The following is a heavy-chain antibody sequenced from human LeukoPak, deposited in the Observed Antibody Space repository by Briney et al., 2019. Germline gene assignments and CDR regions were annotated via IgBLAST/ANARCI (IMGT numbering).Heavy chain of an antibody. Sequence: GGSLRLSCAASGFTVSRNYMSWVRQAPGKGLEWVSYISSSGSTIYYADSVKGRFTISRDNAKNSLYLQMNSLRAEDTAVYYCAELGITMIGGVWGKGTTVTISS. CDR1: GFTVSRNY. V-gene: IGHV3-48*03. CDR2: ISSSGSTI. J-gene: IGHJ6*04. CDR3: AELGITMIGGV. D-gene: IGHD3-10*02.